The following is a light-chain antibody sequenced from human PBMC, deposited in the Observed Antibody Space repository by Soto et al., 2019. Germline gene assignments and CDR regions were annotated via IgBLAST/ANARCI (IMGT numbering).Light chain of an antibody. CDR2: VAS. CDR3: QQYCSSPRT. CDR1: QSVSSNF. V-gene: IGKV3-20*01. Sequence: EIVLTQSPGTLSLSPGQRATLSCRASQSVSSNFLAWYQQKPGQAPRLLIFVASNRATGIPDRFSGSGSGADVTLTISRLEPEDFAVYYCQQYCSSPRTFGQGTKVEIK. J-gene: IGKJ1*01.